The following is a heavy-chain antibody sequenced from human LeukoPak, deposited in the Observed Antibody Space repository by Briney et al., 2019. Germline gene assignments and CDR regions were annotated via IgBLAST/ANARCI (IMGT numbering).Heavy chain of an antibody. V-gene: IGHV1-69*13. CDR3: ARGGRGATGAFDI. J-gene: IGHJ3*02. CDR1: GGTFSSYA. CDR2: IIPIFNTA. D-gene: IGHD1-26*01. Sequence: ASVKVSCKASGGTFSSYAISWVRQAPGQGLEWMGGIIPIFNTADYAQKFQGRVTITADESTSTAYMELSSLRSEDTAVYYCARGGRGATGAFDIWGQGTMVTVSS.